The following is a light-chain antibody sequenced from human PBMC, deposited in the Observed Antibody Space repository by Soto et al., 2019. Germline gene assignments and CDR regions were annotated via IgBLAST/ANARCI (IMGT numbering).Light chain of an antibody. CDR1: SSDVGAYYF. Sequence: QTPPGAVSWSPGHSIAIACTGSSSDVGAYYFVSWYQHRPGKAPKLILYEVTTRPSGISSRFSGSKSGNTASLTISGLQADDDAYYYCSSYTSTNNHYVFGTGTKVT. CDR3: SSYTSTNNHYV. J-gene: IGLJ1*01. V-gene: IGLV2-14*01. CDR2: EVT.